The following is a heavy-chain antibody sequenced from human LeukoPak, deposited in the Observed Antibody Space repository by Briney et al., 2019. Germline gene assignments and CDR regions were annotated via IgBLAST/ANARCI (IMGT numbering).Heavy chain of an antibody. D-gene: IGHD3-9*01. CDR3: AKELGGYDILTGLYYYGMDV. CDR1: GITLSNYA. CDR2: ISGSGGGT. Sequence: GGSLRLSCAVSGITLSNYAMSWVRQAPGKGLEWVAGISGSGGGTHYADSVKGRFTISRDNSKNTLYLQMNSLRAEDTAVYYCAKELGGYDILTGLYYYGMDVWGQGTTVTVSS. V-gene: IGHV3-23*01. J-gene: IGHJ6*02.